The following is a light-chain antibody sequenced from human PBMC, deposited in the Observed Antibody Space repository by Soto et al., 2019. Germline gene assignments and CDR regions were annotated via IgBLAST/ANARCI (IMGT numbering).Light chain of an antibody. J-gene: IGKJ1*01. CDR1: QSVLYSSTNQNY. CDR3: QQYYVTPQT. Sequence: DIVMTQSPDSLAVSLGERATINCKSSQSVLYSSTNQNYLAWYQQKPGQPPKLLIYWAATRESGVPYRFSGSGSGTEFTLTISSLQAEDVAVYYCQQYYVTPQTFGQGTKVEIK. CDR2: WAA. V-gene: IGKV4-1*01.